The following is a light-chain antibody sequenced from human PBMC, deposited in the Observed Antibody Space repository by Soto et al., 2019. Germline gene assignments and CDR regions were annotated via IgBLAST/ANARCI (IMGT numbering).Light chain of an antibody. CDR2: GAS. CDR1: QSVSSY. V-gene: IGKV3-20*01. Sequence: EIVLTQSPATLSLSPGERATLSCRASQSVSSYLAWYQQKPGQAPRLLIYGASSRATGIPDRFSGSGSGTDFTLTIRRLEPEDFAVYYCQQYGSSPPINCGQGTRLEIK. J-gene: IGKJ5*01. CDR3: QQYGSSPPIN.